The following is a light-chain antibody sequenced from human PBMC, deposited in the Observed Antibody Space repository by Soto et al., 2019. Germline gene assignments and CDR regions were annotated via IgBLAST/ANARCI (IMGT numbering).Light chain of an antibody. CDR1: QSVMNNY. J-gene: IGKJ3*01. Sequence: EIVLTQSPGTLSLSPGERATLSCRASQSVMNNYLAWYQQRPGQAPRLLIYGASTRATGIPDRFTGSGSGTDFTLTISRLEPEDSAVYYCQQYGWAPQSTFGPGTKVDIK. CDR2: GAS. V-gene: IGKV3-20*01. CDR3: QQYGWAPQST.